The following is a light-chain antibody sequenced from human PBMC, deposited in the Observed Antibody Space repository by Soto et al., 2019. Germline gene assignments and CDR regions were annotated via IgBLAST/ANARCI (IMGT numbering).Light chain of an antibody. J-gene: IGKJ1*01. CDR2: KAS. CDR3: QQYNAYPWT. CDR1: QSISTW. Sequence: STLSASLGDRVTITCRASQSISTWLAWYQQKPGRAPKLLIYKASSLQSDVPSGFSGSGSGTEFTLTISSLQPDDYATYYCQQYNAYPWTFGQGTKVDIK. V-gene: IGKV1-5*03.